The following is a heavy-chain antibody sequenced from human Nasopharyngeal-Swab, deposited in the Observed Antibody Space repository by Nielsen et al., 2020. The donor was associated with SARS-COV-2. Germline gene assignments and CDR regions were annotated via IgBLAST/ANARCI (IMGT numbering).Heavy chain of an antibody. CDR2: IYSGGST. J-gene: IGHJ5*02. CDR1: GFTVSSNY. V-gene: IGHV3-53*01. CDR3: IRDLAGAYGS. Sequence: GESLKISCAASGFTVSSNYMTWVRQAPGKGLEWVSVIYSGGSTYYADSVKGRFTISRDNVQNTLYLQMHSLKAEDTAFYYCIRDLAGAYGSWGQGTLVTVSS. D-gene: IGHD4-17*01.